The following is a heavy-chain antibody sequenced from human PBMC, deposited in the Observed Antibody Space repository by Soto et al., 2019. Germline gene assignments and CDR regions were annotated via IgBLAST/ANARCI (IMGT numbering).Heavy chain of an antibody. Sequence: EVQLVESGGGLVQPGGSLRLSCADSGLTFSSYWMHWVRQAPGKGLVWVSRIDSAGSSTSYADSVKGRFSISRDNAKNTLYLQMNSLRAEDTAVYYCALSHTVTTDYWGQGTLVTVSS. CDR2: IDSAGSST. V-gene: IGHV3-74*01. J-gene: IGHJ4*02. CDR3: ALSHTVTTDY. D-gene: IGHD4-17*01. CDR1: GLTFSSYW.